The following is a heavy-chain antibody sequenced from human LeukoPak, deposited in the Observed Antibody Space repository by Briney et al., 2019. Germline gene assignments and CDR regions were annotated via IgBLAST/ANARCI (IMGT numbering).Heavy chain of an antibody. CDR2: INPNSGGT. J-gene: IGHJ6*04. V-gene: IGHV1-2*04. CDR1: GYTFTGYY. CDR3: AREGYRITMVRGVIRSLGMDV. D-gene: IGHD3-10*01. Sequence: ASVKVSCKASGYTFTGYYVHWVRQAPGQGLEWMGWINPNSGGTNYAQKFQGWVTMTRDTSISTAYMELSRLRSDDTAVYYCAREGYRITMVRGVIRSLGMDVWGKGTTVTVSS.